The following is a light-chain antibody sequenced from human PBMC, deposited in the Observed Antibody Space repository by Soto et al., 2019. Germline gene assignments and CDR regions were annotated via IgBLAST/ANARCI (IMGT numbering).Light chain of an antibody. CDR3: QSYDSSLSGFV. CDR2: GNN. Sequence: QSVLTQSSSVSGAPGQRVTISCTGSSSNIGAGYDVHWYQQVPGTAPKLLIYGNNNRPSGVPDRFSGSKSGTSASLAITGLQAEDEADYYCQSYDSSLSGFVFATGTKLTVL. J-gene: IGLJ1*01. CDR1: SSNIGAGYD. V-gene: IGLV1-40*01.